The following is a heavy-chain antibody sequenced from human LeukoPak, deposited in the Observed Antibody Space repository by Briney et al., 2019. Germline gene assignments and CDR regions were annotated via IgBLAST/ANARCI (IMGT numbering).Heavy chain of an antibody. CDR1: GFTFDDYA. Sequence: GGSLRLSCAASGFTFDDYAMHWVRQAPGKGLEWVSLISGDGGSTYYADSVKGRFTISRDNSKNSLYLQMNSLRTEDTALYYCAKDINRWFGELFYYYYYGMDVWGHGTTVSVSS. D-gene: IGHD3-10*01. J-gene: IGHJ6*02. CDR3: AKDINRWFGELFYYYYYGMDV. CDR2: ISGDGGST. V-gene: IGHV3-43*02.